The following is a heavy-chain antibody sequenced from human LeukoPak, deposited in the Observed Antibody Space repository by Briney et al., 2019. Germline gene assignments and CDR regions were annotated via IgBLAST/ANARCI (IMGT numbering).Heavy chain of an antibody. CDR3: TTKDDYGAPDAFDI. CDR1: GFTFSNAW. Sequence: GGSLRLSCAASGFTFSNAWMSWVRQAPGKGLEWVGRIKSKTDGGTTDYAAPVKGRFTISRDDSKNTLYLQMNSLKTEDTAVYYCTTKDDYGAPDAFDIWGQGTMVTVPS. CDR2: IKSKTDGGTT. D-gene: IGHD4-17*01. J-gene: IGHJ3*02. V-gene: IGHV3-15*01.